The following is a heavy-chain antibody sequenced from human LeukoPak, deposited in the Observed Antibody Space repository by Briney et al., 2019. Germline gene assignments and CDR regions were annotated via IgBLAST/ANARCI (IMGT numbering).Heavy chain of an antibody. D-gene: IGHD6-6*01. V-gene: IGHV3-23*01. CDR3: AKDAGPRQLVFFDS. Sequence: GSLRLSCTATGFTFSNFGMAWVRQAPGQGLEWVSTISGDGNNIHQADSVKGRFTISIDNSRSTLYLQMNSLRAEDTAVYYCAKDAGPRQLVFFDSWGQGTLVTVSS. CDR2: ISGDGNNI. CDR1: GFTFSNFG. J-gene: IGHJ4*02.